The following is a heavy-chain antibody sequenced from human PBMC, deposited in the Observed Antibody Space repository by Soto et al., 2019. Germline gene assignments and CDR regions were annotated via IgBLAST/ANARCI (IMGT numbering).Heavy chain of an antibody. J-gene: IGHJ4*02. CDR3: AKDGVDYDILTGYYKGAYYFDY. CDR2: ISGSGGST. D-gene: IGHD3-9*01. CDR1: EFTFSSYA. Sequence: GGSLRLSCAASEFTFSSYAMSWVRQAPGKGLEWVSAISGSGGSTYYADSVKGRFTISRDNSKNTLYLQMNSLRAEDTAVYYCAKDGVDYDILTGYYKGAYYFDYWGQGTLVTVSS. V-gene: IGHV3-23*01.